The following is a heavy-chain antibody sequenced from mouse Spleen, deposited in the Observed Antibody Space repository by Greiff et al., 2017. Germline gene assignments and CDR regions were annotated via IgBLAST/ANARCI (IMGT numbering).Heavy chain of an antibody. CDR3: STCGDYVGYAMDY. J-gene: IGHJ4*01. CDR2: IHPSTGGT. V-gene: IGHV1-42*01. Sequence: EVQLQQSGPELVKPGASVKISCKASGYSFTGYYMNWVKQSPEKSLEWIGEIHPSTGGTTYNQKFKAKATLTVDKSSSTAYLQLSSLTSEDTAVYYCSTCGDYVGYAMDYWGQGTSVTVSS. CDR1: GYSFTGYY. D-gene: IGHD2-13*01.